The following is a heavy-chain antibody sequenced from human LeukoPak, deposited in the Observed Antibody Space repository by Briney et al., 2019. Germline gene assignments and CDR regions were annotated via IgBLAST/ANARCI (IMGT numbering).Heavy chain of an antibody. CDR3: AREYGDYGNWFDP. V-gene: IGHV1-2*02. J-gene: IGHJ5*02. Sequence: ASVKVSCKASGYTFTGYYLHWVRQAPGQGLEWMGWINPNSGGTNYAQKFLGRVTMTTDTSISTAYMELSRLTSDDTAVYYCAREYGDYGNWFDPWGQGTLVTVSS. CDR1: GYTFTGYY. CDR2: INPNSGGT. D-gene: IGHD4-17*01.